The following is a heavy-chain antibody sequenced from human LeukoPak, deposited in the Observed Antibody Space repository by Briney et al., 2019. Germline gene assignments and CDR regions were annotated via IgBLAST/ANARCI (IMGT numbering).Heavy chain of an antibody. CDR3: AKRGVVIRVILFDCAKEAYYYDS. J-gene: IGHJ4*02. V-gene: IGHV3-23*01. CDR1: GITLSNYA. CDR2: ISGSGGGA. Sequence: GGSLRLSCAVYGITLSNYAMTWVRQAPGKGLEWVAGISGSGGGANYADSVKGRFTISRDNYKNTLLLQMNSLAADATALYFCAKRGVVIRVILFDCAKEAYYYDSWGQGALVTVSS. D-gene: IGHD3-22*01.